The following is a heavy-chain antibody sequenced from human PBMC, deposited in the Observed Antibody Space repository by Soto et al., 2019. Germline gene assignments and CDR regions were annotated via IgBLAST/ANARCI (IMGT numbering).Heavy chain of an antibody. CDR2: ISAYNGNT. J-gene: IGHJ4*02. D-gene: IGHD2-15*01. CDR3: AREESVYCSGGSCYQFDY. CDR1: GYTFTSYG. V-gene: IGHV1-18*01. Sequence: ASVKVSCKASGYTFTSYGISWVRQAPGQGLEWTGWISAYNGNTNYAQKLQGRVTMTTDTSTSTAYMELRSLRSDDTAVYYCAREESVYCSGGSCYQFDYWGQGTLVTVSS.